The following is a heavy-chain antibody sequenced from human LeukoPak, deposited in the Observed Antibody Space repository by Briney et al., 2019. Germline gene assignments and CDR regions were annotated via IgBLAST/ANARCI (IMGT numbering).Heavy chain of an antibody. Sequence: GGSLRLSCIASGFSFSTSAMSWVRQAPGKGLEWASSISISGDASYYADSVQGRFTISRDNSKHTLYLEMDTLRAEDTAVYYCASLTGDRSGYWGQGTLVTVSS. J-gene: IGHJ4*02. D-gene: IGHD7-27*01. CDR3: ASLTGDRSGY. CDR2: ISISGDAS. V-gene: IGHV3-23*01. CDR1: GFSFSTSA.